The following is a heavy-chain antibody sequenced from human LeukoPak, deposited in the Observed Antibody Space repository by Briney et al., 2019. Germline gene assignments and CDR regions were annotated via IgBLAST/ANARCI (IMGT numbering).Heavy chain of an antibody. J-gene: IGHJ6*03. D-gene: IGHD3-10*01. CDR3: ARLFSRSAYSYYYYYMDV. CDR1: GGSISSYY. Sequence: SETLSLTCTVSGGSISSYYWSWLRQPPGKGLEWIGYIYYSGSTNYNPSLKSRVTISVDTSKNQFSLKLSSVTAADAAVYYCARLFSRSAYSYYYYYMDVWGKGTTVTVSS. CDR2: IYYSGST. V-gene: IGHV4-59*08.